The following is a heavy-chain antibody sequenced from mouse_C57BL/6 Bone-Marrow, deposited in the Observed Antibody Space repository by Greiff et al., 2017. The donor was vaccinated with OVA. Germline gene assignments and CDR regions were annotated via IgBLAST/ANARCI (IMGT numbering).Heavy chain of an antibody. CDR3: ARDSYFGY. Sequence: EVMLVESGGDLVKPGGSLKLSCAASGFTFSSYGMSWVRQTPDKRLEWVATISSGGSYTYYPDSVKGRFTISRDNAKNTLYLQMSSLKSEDTAMYYCARDSYFGYWGQGTTLTVSS. J-gene: IGHJ2*01. CDR2: ISSGGSYT. V-gene: IGHV5-6*02. CDR1: GFTFSSYG.